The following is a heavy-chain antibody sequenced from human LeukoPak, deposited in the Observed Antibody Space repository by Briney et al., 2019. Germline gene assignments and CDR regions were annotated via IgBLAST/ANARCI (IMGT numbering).Heavy chain of an antibody. CDR1: GGSISSYY. CDR2: IYYSGST. J-gene: IGHJ3*02. V-gene: IGHV4-59*01. Sequence: SETLSLTCTVSGGSISSYYWSWIRQPPGKGLEWIGYIYYSGSTNHNPSLKSRVTISVDTSKNQFSLKLSSVTAADTAVYYCARDSTPYSSGWYRDAFDIWGQGTMVTVSS. D-gene: IGHD6-19*01. CDR3: ARDSTPYSSGWYRDAFDI.